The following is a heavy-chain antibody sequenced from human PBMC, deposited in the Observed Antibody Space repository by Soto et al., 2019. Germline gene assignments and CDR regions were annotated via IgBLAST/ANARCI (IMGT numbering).Heavy chain of an antibody. D-gene: IGHD1-1*01. CDR1: GFTFSSYA. CDR2: ISYDGSNK. V-gene: IGHV3-30-3*01. CDR3: ARGARDGGTTPFDY. J-gene: IGHJ4*02. Sequence: QVQLVESAGGVVQPGRSLRLSCAASGFTFSSYAMHWVRQAPGKGLEWVAVISYDGSNKYYADSVKGRFTISRDNSKNALYLQMISLRAEDTAVYFCARGARDGGTTPFDYWGQGTLVTVSS.